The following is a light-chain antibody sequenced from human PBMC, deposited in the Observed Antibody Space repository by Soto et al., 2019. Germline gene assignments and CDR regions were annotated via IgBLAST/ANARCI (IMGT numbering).Light chain of an antibody. V-gene: IGLV6-57*01. CDR2: EDH. CDR3: QSYDATNQV. J-gene: IGLJ3*02. CDR1: SGSIASNY. Sequence: NFMLTQPHSVSESPGKTVSISCTRSSGSIASNYVQWYQQRPVSSPTTVIYEDHQRPSGVPDRFSGSIDSSSNSASLTISGLETEDEADYCCQSYDATNQVFGGGTKLTVL.